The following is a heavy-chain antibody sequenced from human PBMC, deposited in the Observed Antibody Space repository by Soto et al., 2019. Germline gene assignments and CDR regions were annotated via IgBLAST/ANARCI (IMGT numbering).Heavy chain of an antibody. CDR2: ISHDGINK. J-gene: IGHJ5*02. Sequence: QVRLVESGGGVVQPGRSLRLSCTASGFSFSSYAMYWFRQPPGKGLEWVAVISHDGINKHYADSVKGRVTVSRDNSNHSLDLQPNSPRGEDTAMYYCARDMYSSDYFVKWFEPWGQGTLVTVSS. CDR3: ARDMYSSDYFVKWFEP. CDR1: GFSFSSYA. V-gene: IGHV3-30-3*01. D-gene: IGHD6-19*01.